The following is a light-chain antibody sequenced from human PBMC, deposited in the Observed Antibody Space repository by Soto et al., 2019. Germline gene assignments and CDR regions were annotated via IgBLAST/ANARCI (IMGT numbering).Light chain of an antibody. V-gene: IGKV3-15*01. CDR1: QSVSSN. CDR2: GAS. Sequence: EIVMTQFPATLSVSPGERAPLSCRASQSVSSNLAWYQQKPGKAPRLLIYGASSRATGIPGRFSGSGSGTEFTLTISSLQSEDFAVYYCQQYNNWPRTFGQGTKVDIK. CDR3: QQYNNWPRT. J-gene: IGKJ1*01.